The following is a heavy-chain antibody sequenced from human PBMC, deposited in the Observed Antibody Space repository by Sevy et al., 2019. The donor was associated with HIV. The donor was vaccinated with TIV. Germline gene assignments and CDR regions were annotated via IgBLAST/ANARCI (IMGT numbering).Heavy chain of an antibody. Sequence: GGSLRLSCAASGFTFDDHSMHWVRQAPGKGLEWVSLISRDGSSTSFADSVKGRFTISRDNSKNSLYLQMNTLRTEDTALYYCAKDMGNWSGLDSWGQGTLVTVSS. V-gene: IGHV3-43*01. CDR2: ISRDGSST. CDR1: GFTFDDHS. CDR3: AKDMGNWSGLDS. J-gene: IGHJ4*02. D-gene: IGHD1-1*01.